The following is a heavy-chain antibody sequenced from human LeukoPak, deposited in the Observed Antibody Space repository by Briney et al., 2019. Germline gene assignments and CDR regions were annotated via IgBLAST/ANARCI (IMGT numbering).Heavy chain of an antibody. CDR3: ARSVYYADY. J-gene: IGHJ4*02. CDR2: TSFDGSYK. Sequence: GGSLRLSCAASGFTFSSYGMHWVRQAPGKGLEWVAMTSFDGSYKNYADSVKGRFTISRDNSKTRLYLQMNSLRDEDTAVYYCARSVYYADYWGQGTLVTVSS. CDR1: GFTFSSYG. D-gene: IGHD3-22*01. V-gene: IGHV3-30*03.